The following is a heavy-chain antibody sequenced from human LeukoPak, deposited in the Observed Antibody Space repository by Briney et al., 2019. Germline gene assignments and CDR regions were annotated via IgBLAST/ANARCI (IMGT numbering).Heavy chain of an antibody. V-gene: IGHV1-2*02. Sequence: ASVTVYCKASRYTLTGYDMHWVRQAPRQGLEWMGWIIPNSGGTNYAQKFQGRVTMTRDTSIGTAYMELSRLRSDDTAVYYCAREIGDDSRLNAFDIWGQGTMVTVSS. CDR1: RYTLTGYD. CDR3: AREIGDDSRLNAFDI. CDR2: IIPNSGGT. J-gene: IGHJ3*02. D-gene: IGHD3-22*01.